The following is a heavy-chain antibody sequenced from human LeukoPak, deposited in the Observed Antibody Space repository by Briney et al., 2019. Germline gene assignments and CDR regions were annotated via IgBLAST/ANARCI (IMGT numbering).Heavy chain of an antibody. J-gene: IGHJ3*02. CDR2: ISSSSSYI. V-gene: IGHV3-21*01. CDR3: ARDCSSTSCYSSRVRNAFDI. D-gene: IGHD2-2*02. CDR1: GFTFSSYS. Sequence: GGSLRLSCAASGFTFSSYSMNWVRQAPGKGLEWVSSISSSSSYIYYADSVKGRFTISRDNAKNSLYLQMNSLRAEDTAVYYRARDCSSTSCYSSRVRNAFDIWGQGTMVTVSS.